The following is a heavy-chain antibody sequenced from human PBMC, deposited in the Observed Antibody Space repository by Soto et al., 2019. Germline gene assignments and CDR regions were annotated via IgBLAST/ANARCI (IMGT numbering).Heavy chain of an antibody. CDR1: GDYFSHYA. D-gene: IGHD6-6*01. V-gene: IGHV5-10-1*01. Sequence: PGESLTISCTSSGDYFSHYAIIWVRQLPGKGLEWMGKIDPGDSDANYSPSFQGHVTISADMSITTAYLLWGSLKASDSAIYYCTRRAAARPGYYAMDVWGQGTTVTVSS. CDR2: IDPGDSDA. CDR3: TRRAAARPGYYAMDV. J-gene: IGHJ6*02.